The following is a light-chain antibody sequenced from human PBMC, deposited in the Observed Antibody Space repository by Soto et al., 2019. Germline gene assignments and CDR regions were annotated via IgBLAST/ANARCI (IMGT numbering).Light chain of an antibody. J-gene: IGKJ1*01. V-gene: IGKV1-5*01. Sequence: DIQMTQSPSTLSASVGDRVTITCWASETISSWLAWYQQKEGKAPKLLMYDASTLESGVPPRFSGSRSGTEFTLTISSLQPDDCGTYYCQQYHSFFSVTFGQGTKVDIK. CDR1: ETISSW. CDR2: DAS. CDR3: QQYHSFFSVT.